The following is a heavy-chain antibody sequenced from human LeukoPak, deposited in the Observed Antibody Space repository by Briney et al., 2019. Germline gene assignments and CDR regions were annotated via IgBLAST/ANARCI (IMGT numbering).Heavy chain of an antibody. CDR2: IIPIFGTA. V-gene: IGHV1-69*13. J-gene: IGHJ6*02. D-gene: IGHD5-24*01. CDR1: GGTFSSYA. CDR3: ALEMATSGPLLYGMDV. Sequence: GASVKVSCKASGGTFSSYAISWVRQAPGQGLEWMGGIIPIFGTANYAQKFQGRVTITADESTSTAYMELSSLRAEGTAVYYCALEMATSGPLLYGMDVWGQGTTVTVSS.